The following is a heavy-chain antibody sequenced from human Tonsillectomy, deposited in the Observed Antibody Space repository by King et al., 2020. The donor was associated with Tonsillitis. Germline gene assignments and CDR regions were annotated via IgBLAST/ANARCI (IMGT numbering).Heavy chain of an antibody. CDR2: IIPIFGTA. Sequence: VQLVQSGAEVKKPGSSVKVSCKASGGTFSSYAISWVRQAPGQGLEWMGGIIPIFGTAHYAQKYQGRVTITANKSTSTAYMELSSLRSEDTAVYYCARKYSSGWYEVGYFDYWGQGTPVTVSS. D-gene: IGHD6-19*01. V-gene: IGHV1-69*06. J-gene: IGHJ4*02. CDR3: ARKYSSGWYEVGYFDY. CDR1: GGTFSSYA.